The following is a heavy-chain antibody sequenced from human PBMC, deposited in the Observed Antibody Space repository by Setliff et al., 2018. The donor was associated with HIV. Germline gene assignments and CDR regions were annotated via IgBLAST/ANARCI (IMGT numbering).Heavy chain of an antibody. CDR2: ISGSSSPI. V-gene: IGHV3-48*01. J-gene: IGHJ3*02. CDR3: ARDTIWAFDI. CDR1: GFTFSTYS. D-gene: IGHD2-2*02. Sequence: PGGSLRLSCAASGFTFSTYSMTWVRQAPGKGLEWVSYISGSSSPIYYADSVKGRFTISRDNAKKSLYLQMNSLRADDTAVYYCARDTIWAFDIWGQGTLVTVSS.